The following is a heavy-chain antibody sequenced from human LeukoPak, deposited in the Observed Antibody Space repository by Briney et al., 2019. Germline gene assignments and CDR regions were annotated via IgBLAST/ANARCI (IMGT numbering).Heavy chain of an antibody. D-gene: IGHD1-20*01. Sequence: SQTLSLTCTVSGSSISSGSYYWSWIRQPAGKGLEWIGRIYTSGSTNYNPSLKSRVTISVDTSKNQFSLKLSSVTAADTAVYYCARVNSYNWKRYYYYYMDVWGKGTTVTISS. V-gene: IGHV4-61*02. CDR3: ARVNSYNWKRYYYYYMDV. CDR1: GSSISSGSYY. J-gene: IGHJ6*03. CDR2: IYTSGST.